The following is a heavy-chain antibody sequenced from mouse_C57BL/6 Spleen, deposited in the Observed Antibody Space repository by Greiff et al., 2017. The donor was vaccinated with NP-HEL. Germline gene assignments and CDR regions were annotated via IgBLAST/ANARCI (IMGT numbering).Heavy chain of an antibody. CDR1: GYTFTDHT. D-gene: IGHD1-1*01. Sequence: VQLQESDAELVKPGASVKISCKVSGYTFTDHTIHWMKQRPEQGLEWIGYIYPRDGSTKYNEKFKGKATLTADKSSSTAYMQLNSLTSEDSAVYFCARRIGITTPLGYFDVWGTGTTVTVSS. CDR2: IYPRDGST. V-gene: IGHV1-78*01. CDR3: ARRIGITTPLGYFDV. J-gene: IGHJ1*03.